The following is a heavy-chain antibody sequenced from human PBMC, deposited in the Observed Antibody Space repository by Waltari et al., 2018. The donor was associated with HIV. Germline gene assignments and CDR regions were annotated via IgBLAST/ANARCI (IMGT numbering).Heavy chain of an antibody. Sequence: QVKLQESGPGLVKPSETLSLPCTVSGGSISSYYWSWIRQPPGKELELLGYIYYSGSTNYTPSLKSRVSISVDTSKNQFSLKLSSLTAADTAVYYCARDSGSPDSSGYELDYWGQGTLVTVSS. CDR3: ARDSGSPDSSGYELDY. V-gene: IGHV4-59*01. CDR1: GGSISSYY. D-gene: IGHD3-22*01. J-gene: IGHJ4*02. CDR2: IYYSGST.